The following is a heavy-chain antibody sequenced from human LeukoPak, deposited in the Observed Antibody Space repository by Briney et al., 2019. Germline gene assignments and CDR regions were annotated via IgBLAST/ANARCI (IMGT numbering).Heavy chain of an antibody. CDR2: ISYSGST. CDR1: GGSISSYY. V-gene: IGHV4-59*08. Sequence: KPSETLSLTCTVSGGSISSYYWSWIRQPPGKGLEWIGYISYSGSTKYNPSLRSRVTISVDTSKNQFSLKLSSVTAADTALYYCARRYSTSYYSDYWGQGTLVTVSS. J-gene: IGHJ4*02. D-gene: IGHD5-12*01. CDR3: ARRYSTSYYSDY.